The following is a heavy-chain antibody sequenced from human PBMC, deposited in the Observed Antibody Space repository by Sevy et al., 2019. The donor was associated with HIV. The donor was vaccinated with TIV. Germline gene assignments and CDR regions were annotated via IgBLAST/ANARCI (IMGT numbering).Heavy chain of an antibody. V-gene: IGHV3-73*01. CDR3: TRLHGDNGGGSSFYGWDV. Sequence: GGSLRLSCVASGFTFSGSAIHWVRQASGKGLEWVGRIRGKPNSYATAYDESVKGRFTISRDDSENTAYMQMSSLKAEDTAVYFCTRLHGDNGGGSSFYGWDVWGQGTTVTVSS. CDR1: GFTFSGSA. CDR2: IRGKPNSYAT. D-gene: IGHD4-17*01. J-gene: IGHJ6*02.